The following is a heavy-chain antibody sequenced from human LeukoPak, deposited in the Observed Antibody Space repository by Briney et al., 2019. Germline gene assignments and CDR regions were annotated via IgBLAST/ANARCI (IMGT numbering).Heavy chain of an antibody. J-gene: IGHJ4*02. CDR3: ATLGGKEDY. V-gene: IGHV3-23*01. CDR1: GFTFSSYA. Sequence: PGGSLRLPCAASGFTFSSYAMSWVRQAPGKGLEWVSAISGSGGGTYYADSVKGRFTISRDNSKNTLYLQMNSLRAEDTAVYYCATLGGKEDYWGQGTLVTVSS. D-gene: IGHD4-23*01. CDR2: ISGSGGGT.